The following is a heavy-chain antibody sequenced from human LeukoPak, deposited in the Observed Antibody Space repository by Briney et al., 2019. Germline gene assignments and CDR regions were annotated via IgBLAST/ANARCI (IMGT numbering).Heavy chain of an antibody. Sequence: SETLSLTCTGSGGSISSSSYYWGWLRQPPGKGLEWIGEIHHSGSTNYNPSLKSRVTISEDKPKNQFSLKLSSVTAADTAVYYCARKDWNDGRAFDIWGQGTMVTVSS. CDR3: ARKDWNDGRAFDI. CDR1: GGSISSSSYY. D-gene: IGHD1-1*01. J-gene: IGHJ3*02. CDR2: IHHSGST. V-gene: IGHV4-39*07.